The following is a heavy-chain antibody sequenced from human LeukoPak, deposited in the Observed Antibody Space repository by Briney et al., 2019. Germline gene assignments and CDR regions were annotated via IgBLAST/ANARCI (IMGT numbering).Heavy chain of an antibody. Sequence: ASVKVSCKASGYTFTSYDINWVRQAPGQGLEWMGWINPNSGGTNYAQKFQGRVTMTRDTSISTAYMELSRLRSDDTAVYYCARLTRYYYDSSGYYYSYNWFDPWGQGTLVTVSS. V-gene: IGHV1-2*02. J-gene: IGHJ5*02. CDR2: INPNSGGT. D-gene: IGHD3-22*01. CDR1: GYTFTSYD. CDR3: ARLTRYYYDSSGYYYSYNWFDP.